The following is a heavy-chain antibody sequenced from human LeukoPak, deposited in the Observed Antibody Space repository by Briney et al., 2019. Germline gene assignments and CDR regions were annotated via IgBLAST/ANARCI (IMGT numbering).Heavy chain of an antibody. CDR2: IYYSGST. CDR1: GGSISSYY. J-gene: IGHJ5*02. D-gene: IGHD3-16*01. Sequence: PSETLSLTCTVSGGSISSYYWSWIRHPPGKGLEWVGYIYYSGSTNYNPSLKSRVTISVDTSKNQFSLKLSSGTAADTAVYYWLALHPTWGGGENWFDPWGQGTLVTVSS. V-gene: IGHV4-59*01. CDR3: LALHPTWGGGENWFDP.